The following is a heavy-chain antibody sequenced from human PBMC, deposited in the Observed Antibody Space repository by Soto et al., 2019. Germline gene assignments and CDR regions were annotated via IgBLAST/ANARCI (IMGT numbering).Heavy chain of an antibody. Sequence: EVQLLESGGGLVQSGGSLRLSCAASGFTFSSYAMSWVRQAPGKGLEWVSAISGSGGSTYYADSVKGRFTISRDNSKNTLYLQMNSLRAEDTAVYYCARWEATITALDYWGQGTLVTVSS. V-gene: IGHV3-23*01. CDR1: GFTFSSYA. CDR3: ARWEATITALDY. CDR2: ISGSGGST. D-gene: IGHD5-12*01. J-gene: IGHJ4*02.